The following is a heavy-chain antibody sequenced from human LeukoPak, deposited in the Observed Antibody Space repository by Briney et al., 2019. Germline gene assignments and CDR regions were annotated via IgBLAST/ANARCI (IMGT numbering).Heavy chain of an antibody. V-gene: IGHV3-21*01. J-gene: IGHJ4*02. CDR1: GFTFSSYS. CDR2: ISSSSSYI. D-gene: IGHD3-10*01. Sequence: RGSLRLSCAASGFTFSSYSMNWVRQAPGKGLEWVSSISSSSSYIYYADSVKGRFTISRDNAKNSLYLRMNSLRAEDTAVYYCAPDHGSGSYPFDYWGQGTLVTVSS. CDR3: APDHGSGSYPFDY.